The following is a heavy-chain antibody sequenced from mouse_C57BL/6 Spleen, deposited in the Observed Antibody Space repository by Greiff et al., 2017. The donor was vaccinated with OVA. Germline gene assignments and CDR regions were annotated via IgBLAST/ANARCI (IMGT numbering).Heavy chain of an antibody. Sequence: QVTLKESGPGILQSSQTLSLTCSFSGFSLSTSGMGVSWIRQPSGKGLEWLAHIYWDDDKRYNPSLKSRLTISKDTSRNQVFLKITSVDTADTATYYGARTVYYGSSYDYFDYWGQGTTLTVAS. CDR2: IYWDDDK. CDR1: GFSLSTSGMG. D-gene: IGHD1-1*01. CDR3: ARTVYYGSSYDYFDY. J-gene: IGHJ2*01. V-gene: IGHV8-12*01.